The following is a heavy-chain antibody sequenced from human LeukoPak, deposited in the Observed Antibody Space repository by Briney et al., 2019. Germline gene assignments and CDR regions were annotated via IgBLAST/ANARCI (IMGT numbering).Heavy chain of an antibody. CDR3: AKLPVSSSIPLDY. CDR1: GFTFSSYA. D-gene: IGHD6-6*01. J-gene: IGHJ4*02. CDR2: ISGSGGST. V-gene: IGHV3-23*01. Sequence: GSLRLSCAASGFTFSSYAMHWVRQAPGKGLEWVSAISGSGGSTYYADSVKGRFTISRDNSKNTLYLQMNSLRAEDTAVYYCAKLPVSSSIPLDYWGQGTLVTVSS.